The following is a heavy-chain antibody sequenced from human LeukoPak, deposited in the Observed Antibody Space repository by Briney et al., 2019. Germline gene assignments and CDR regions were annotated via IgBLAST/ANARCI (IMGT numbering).Heavy chain of an antibody. D-gene: IGHD3/OR15-3a*01. V-gene: IGHV4-30-4*08. CDR2: IYYSGST. Sequence: SETLSLTCTVSGGSLSSGDYYWSWIRQPPGKGLEWIGYIYYSGSTYYNPSLKSRVTISVDTSKNQFSLKLSSVTAADTAVHYCARWTGLSDAFDIWGQGTMVTVSS. CDR1: GGSLSSGDYY. CDR3: ARWTGLSDAFDI. J-gene: IGHJ3*02.